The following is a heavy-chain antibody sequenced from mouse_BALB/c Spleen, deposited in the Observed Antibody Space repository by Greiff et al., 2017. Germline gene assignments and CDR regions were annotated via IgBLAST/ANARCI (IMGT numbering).Heavy chain of an antibody. CDR3: ARPQLGRGYAMDY. J-gene: IGHJ4*01. CDR1: GDSITSGY. CDR2: ISYSGST. D-gene: IGHD4-1*02. Sequence: VQLKESGPSLVKPSQTLSLTCSVTGDSITSGYWNWIRKFPGNKLEYMGYISYSGSTYYNPSLKSRISITRDTSKNQYYLQLNSVTTEDTATYYCARPQLGRGYAMDYWGQGTSVTVSS. V-gene: IGHV3-8*02.